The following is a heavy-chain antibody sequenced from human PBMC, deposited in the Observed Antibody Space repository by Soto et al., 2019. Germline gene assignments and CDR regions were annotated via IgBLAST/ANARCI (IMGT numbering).Heavy chain of an antibody. CDR2: ISGSGGST. Sequence: RLSCAASGFTFSSYAMSWVRQAPGKGLEWVSAISGSGGSTYYADSVKGRFTISRDNSKNTLYLQMNSLRAEDTAVYYCAKDFARGYYDSSGYPAFDYWGQGTLVTVSS. CDR1: GFTFSSYA. V-gene: IGHV3-23*01. J-gene: IGHJ4*02. CDR3: AKDFARGYYDSSGYPAFDY. D-gene: IGHD3-22*01.